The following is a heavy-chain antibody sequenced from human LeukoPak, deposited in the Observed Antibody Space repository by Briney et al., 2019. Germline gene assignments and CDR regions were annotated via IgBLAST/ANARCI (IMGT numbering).Heavy chain of an antibody. J-gene: IGHJ4*02. Sequence: SETLSLTCAVYGGSFSGYYWSWIRQPPGKGLEWIGEINHSGSTNYNPSLKSRVTISVDTSKNQFSLKLSSVTAADTAVYYCARGVTMVRGVIIGPYYFDYWGQGTLVTVSS. D-gene: IGHD3-10*01. V-gene: IGHV4-34*01. CDR1: GGSFSGYY. CDR3: ARGVTMVRGVIIGPYYFDY. CDR2: INHSGST.